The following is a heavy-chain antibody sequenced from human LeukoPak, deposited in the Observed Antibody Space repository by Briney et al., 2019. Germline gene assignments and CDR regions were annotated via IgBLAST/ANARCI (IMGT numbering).Heavy chain of an antibody. CDR3: ARGGWFHDR. D-gene: IGHD6-19*01. J-gene: IGHJ5*02. CDR2: IHYSGST. CDR1: NGSISTTY. Sequence: SETLSLTCSVSNGSISTTYWSWIRQPPGKGLEWIGNIHYSGSTNYNSSLKSQVTISVDTSKNHFSLKMISVTTADTAVYFCARGGWFHDRWGQGTLVTVSS. V-gene: IGHV4-59*01.